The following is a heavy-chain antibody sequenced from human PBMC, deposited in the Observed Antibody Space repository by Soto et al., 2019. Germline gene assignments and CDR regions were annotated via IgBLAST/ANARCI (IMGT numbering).Heavy chain of an antibody. D-gene: IGHD5-12*01. CDR2: ISGSGGST. Sequence: GGSLRLSCAASGFTFSSYAVSWVRQAPGKGLEWVSAISGSGGSTYYADSVKGRFTISRDNSKNTLYLQMNSLRAEDTAVYYCAKDVKDGYFLSAWGQGTLVTVSS. CDR1: GFTFSSYA. J-gene: IGHJ5*02. V-gene: IGHV3-23*01. CDR3: AKDVKDGYFLSA.